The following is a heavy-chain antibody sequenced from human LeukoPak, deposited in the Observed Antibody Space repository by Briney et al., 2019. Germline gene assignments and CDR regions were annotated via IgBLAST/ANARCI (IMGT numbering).Heavy chain of an antibody. V-gene: IGHV3-21*06. CDR3: VRKMKTGSSSGDYDY. D-gene: IGHD1-1*01. J-gene: IGHJ4*02. CDR1: GFIFSGHT. Sequence: GGSLRLSCAASGFIFSGHTMNWVRQAPGRGLEWVSSISTSSTYIYYAGSVEGRFTVSRDNPKNSLFLQMNSLRAEDTAIYYCVRKMKTGSSSGDYDYWGQGTLVTVSS. CDR2: ISTSSTYI.